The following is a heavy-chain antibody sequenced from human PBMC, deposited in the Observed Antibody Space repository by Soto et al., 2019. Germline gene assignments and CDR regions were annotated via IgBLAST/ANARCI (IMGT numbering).Heavy chain of an antibody. CDR3: ASLYYDSSGYYYAADYYYGMDV. V-gene: IGHV1-69*01. J-gene: IGHJ6*02. D-gene: IGHD3-22*01. CDR1: GGTFSSYA. CDR2: IIPIFGTA. Sequence: QVQLVQSGAEVKKPGCSVKVSCKASGGTFSSYAISWVRQAPGQGLEWMGGIIPIFGTANYAQKCQGRVTITEDESTSTADMELSSLRSEDTAVYYCASLYYDSSGYYYAADYYYGMDVWCQGTTVTVS.